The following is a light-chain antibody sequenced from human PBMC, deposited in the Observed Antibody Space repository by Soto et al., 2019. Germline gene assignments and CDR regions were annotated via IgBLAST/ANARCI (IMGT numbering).Light chain of an antibody. CDR3: QQYNSDWT. J-gene: IGKJ1*01. V-gene: IGKV1-5*03. CDR1: QSISSW. Sequence: DIQMTQSPSTLSASVGYRVTITCRASQSISSWLAWYQQKPGKAPKILIYKASSLESGVPSRFGGSGYGTEFTLTISSLPPDDFATYYCQQYNSDWTFGQGTKVDIK. CDR2: KAS.